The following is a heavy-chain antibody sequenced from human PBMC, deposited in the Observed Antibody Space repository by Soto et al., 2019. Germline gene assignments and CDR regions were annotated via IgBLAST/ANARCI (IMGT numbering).Heavy chain of an antibody. V-gene: IGHV1-2*02. CDR3: ARGGHSGGWYLNYLDD. D-gene: IGHD6-19*01. CDR2: INPNSGDA. J-gene: IGHJ4*02. Sequence: QVQLVQSGAEVKKPGASVRVSCKASGYTFSDYYLHWVRQAPGQGLECMGWINPNSGDANSAQKFQGRVTMTRDTSISTAYMELRRLTSDDTAVYFCARGGHSGGWYLNYLDDWGQGTLVTVSS. CDR1: GYTFSDYY.